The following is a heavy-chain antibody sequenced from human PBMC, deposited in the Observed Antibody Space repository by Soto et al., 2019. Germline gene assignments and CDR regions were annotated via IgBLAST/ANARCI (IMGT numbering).Heavy chain of an antibody. V-gene: IGHV3-30-3*01. D-gene: IGHD6-13*01. CDR1: GFTFSSYA. Sequence: WGSLRLSCAASGFTFSSYAMHWVRQAPGKGLEWVAVISYDGSNKYYADSVKGRFTISRDNSKNTLYLQMNSLRAEDTAVYYCARAHSYSSSWYVNWGQGTLVTVSS. J-gene: IGHJ4*02. CDR3: ARAHSYSSSWYVN. CDR2: ISYDGSNK.